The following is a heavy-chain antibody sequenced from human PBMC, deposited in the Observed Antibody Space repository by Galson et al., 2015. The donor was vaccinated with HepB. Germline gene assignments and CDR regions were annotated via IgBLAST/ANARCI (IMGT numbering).Heavy chain of an antibody. CDR3: ALSRDGYNWGY. CDR1: GYTFTNYG. Sequence: SVKVSWKASGYTFTNYGISWVRQAPGQGLEWMGWISVYNGNTKYAQKLQGRVAMTTDTSTSTAYMGLRSLRSDDTAVYYCALSRDGYNWGYWGQGTQVIVSS. V-gene: IGHV1-18*04. D-gene: IGHD5-24*01. J-gene: IGHJ4*02. CDR2: ISVYNGNT.